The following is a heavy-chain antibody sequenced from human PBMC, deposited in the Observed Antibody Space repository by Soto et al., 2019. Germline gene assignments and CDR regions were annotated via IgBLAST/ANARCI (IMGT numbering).Heavy chain of an antibody. V-gene: IGHV1-2*04. D-gene: IGHD3-3*01. CDR1: GYTFIGYY. CDR2: INPNSGGT. Sequence: ASVKVSCKASGYTFIGYYMHWVRQAPGQGLEWMGWINPNSGGTNYAQKFQGWVTMTRDTSISTAYMELSRLRSEDTAVYYCARLSNGPITIFGVGYYYGMDVWGQGTTVTVSS. CDR3: ARLSNGPITIFGVGYYYGMDV. J-gene: IGHJ6*02.